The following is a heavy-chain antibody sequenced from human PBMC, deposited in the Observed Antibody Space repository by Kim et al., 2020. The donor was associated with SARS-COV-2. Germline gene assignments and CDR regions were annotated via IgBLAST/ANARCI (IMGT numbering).Heavy chain of an antibody. V-gene: IGHV4-59*13. CDR2: IYSSGST. CDR1: GGSISFYY. CDR3: ARGMGMGSYYDGMDI. J-gene: IGHJ6*02. Sequence: SETLSLTCSVSGGSISFYYWNWIRQSPGKGLEWIGYIYSSGSTNYNPPLKSRVTISLDTSKNQLSLNLTSVTAADTAVYYCARGMGMGSYYDGMDIWGQG. D-gene: IGHD7-27*01.